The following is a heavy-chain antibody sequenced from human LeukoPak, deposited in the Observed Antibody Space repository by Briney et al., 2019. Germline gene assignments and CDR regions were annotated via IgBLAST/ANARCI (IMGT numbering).Heavy chain of an antibody. Sequence: GGSLRLSCAASGFTFDDYAMHWVRQAPGKGLEWVSGISWNRGSIGYADSVKGRFTISRDNAKNSLYLQMNSLRAEDTALYYCAKASSGWSAEYFQHWGQGTLVTVSS. D-gene: IGHD6-19*01. CDR3: AKASSGWSAEYFQH. J-gene: IGHJ1*01. V-gene: IGHV3-9*01. CDR1: GFTFDDYA. CDR2: ISWNRGSI.